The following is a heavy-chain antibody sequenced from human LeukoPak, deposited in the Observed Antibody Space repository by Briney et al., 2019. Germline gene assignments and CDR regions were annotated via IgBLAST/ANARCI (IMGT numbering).Heavy chain of an antibody. CDR2: ISGSGGST. Sequence: GGSLRLSCAAYGFTFSSYAMSWVRQAPGKGLEWFSAISGSGGSTYYADSVKGRFTISRDTSKNTLYLQMNSLRAEDTAVYYCAKDPIPDIVVVPAAKGGDDAFDIWGQGTMVTVSS. J-gene: IGHJ3*02. V-gene: IGHV3-23*01. D-gene: IGHD2-2*01. CDR1: GFTFSSYA. CDR3: AKDPIPDIVVVPAAKGGDDAFDI.